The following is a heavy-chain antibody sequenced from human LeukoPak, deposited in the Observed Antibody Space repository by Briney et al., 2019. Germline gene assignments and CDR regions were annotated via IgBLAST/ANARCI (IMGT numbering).Heavy chain of an antibody. D-gene: IGHD2-15*01. Sequence: GGSLRLSCAASEFTFSEYEMNWVRQAPGKGLEWVSYISSSGNTIYYADSVKGRFTISRDNAKNSLYLQMNSLRVEYRAVYYCAREGLGFDYWGQGTLVTVSS. J-gene: IGHJ4*02. CDR3: AREGLGFDY. V-gene: IGHV3-48*03. CDR2: ISSSGNTI. CDR1: EFTFSEYE.